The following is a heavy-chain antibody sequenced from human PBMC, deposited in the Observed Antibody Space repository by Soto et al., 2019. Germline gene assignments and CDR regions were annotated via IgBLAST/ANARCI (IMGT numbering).Heavy chain of an antibody. D-gene: IGHD1-20*01. CDR3: ARSEMTYNWND. CDR1: GFTFRGDA. V-gene: IGHV3-23*01. J-gene: IGHJ4*02. Sequence: EVQLLESGGDLVQPGGSLRLSCAASGFTFRGDAMRWVRQAPGKGLEWVSSSSGSGEMTHYADSVKGRFTISRDNAKNTLYLQMESLRAEDTALYYCARSEMTYNWNDWGEGALVTVSS. CDR2: SSGSGEMT.